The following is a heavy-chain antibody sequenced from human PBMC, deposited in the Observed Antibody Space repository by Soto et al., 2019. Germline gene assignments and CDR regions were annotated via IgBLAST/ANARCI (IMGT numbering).Heavy chain of an antibody. J-gene: IGHJ6*02. V-gene: IGHV5-51*01. CDR1: GDSFTSYW. CDR3: ARQSPSGYSSSWSYYYGMDV. D-gene: IGHD6-13*01. Sequence: GESLKISCKGSGDSFTSYWIGWVRQMPGKGLEWMGIIYPGDSDTRYSPSFQGQVTISADKSISTAYLQWSSLKASDTAMYYCARQSPSGYSSSWSYYYGMDVWGQGTTVTVSS. CDR2: IYPGDSDT.